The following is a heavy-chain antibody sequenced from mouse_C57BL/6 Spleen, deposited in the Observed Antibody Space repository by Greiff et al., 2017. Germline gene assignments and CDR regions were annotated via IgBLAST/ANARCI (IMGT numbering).Heavy chain of an antibody. D-gene: IGHD2-1*01. V-gene: IGHV1-80*01. CDR1: GYAFSSYW. J-gene: IGHJ3*01. CDR3: ARDGNHQAWFAY. CDR2: IYPGDGDT. Sequence: VQLQQSGAELVKPGASVKISCKASGYAFSSYWMNWVKQRPGKGLEWIGQIYPGDGDTNYNGKFKGKATLTADKSSSTAYMQLSSLTSEDSAVYFCARDGNHQAWFAYWGQGTLVTVSA.